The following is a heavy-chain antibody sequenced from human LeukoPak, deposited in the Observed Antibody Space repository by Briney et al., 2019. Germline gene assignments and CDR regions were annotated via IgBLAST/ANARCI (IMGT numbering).Heavy chain of an antibody. CDR3: AKDIYRSSSGWNFDY. V-gene: IGHV3-43*02. Sequence: GGSLRLSCAASGFTFDDYAMHWVRQAPGKGLEWVSLISGDGGSTYYADSVKGRFTISRDNSKNSLYLRMNSLRTEDTALYYCAKDIYRSSSGWNFDYWGQGTLVTVSS. J-gene: IGHJ4*02. CDR2: ISGDGGST. CDR1: GFTFDDYA. D-gene: IGHD6-25*01.